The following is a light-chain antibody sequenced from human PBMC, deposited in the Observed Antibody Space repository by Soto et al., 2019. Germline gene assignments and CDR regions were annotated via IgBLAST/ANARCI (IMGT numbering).Light chain of an antibody. CDR3: SSYTSSSTLV. Sequence: QSALTQPASVSGSPGQSITISCTGTSSDVGGYNYVSWYQVKPGKVPKLMIFEVSNRPSGVSNRFSGSKSGNTASLTISGLQAEDEADYYCSSYTSSSTLVFGGGTKLTVL. V-gene: IGLV2-14*01. CDR1: SSDVGGYNY. CDR2: EVS. J-gene: IGLJ2*01.